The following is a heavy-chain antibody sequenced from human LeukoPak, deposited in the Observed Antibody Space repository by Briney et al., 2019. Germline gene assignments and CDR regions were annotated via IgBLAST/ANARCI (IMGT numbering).Heavy chain of an antibody. J-gene: IGHJ6*02. CDR3: ARGRISSGYYSLYYYYNGMDV. CDR2: INHSGST. V-gene: IGHV4-34*01. Sequence: SETLSLTCAVYGGSFSGYYWSWIRQPPGKGLEWIGEINHSGSTNYNPSLKSRVTISVDTSKNQFSLKLSSVTAADTAVYYCARGRISSGYYSLYYYYNGMDVWGQGTTVTVSS. D-gene: IGHD3-22*01. CDR1: GGSFSGYY.